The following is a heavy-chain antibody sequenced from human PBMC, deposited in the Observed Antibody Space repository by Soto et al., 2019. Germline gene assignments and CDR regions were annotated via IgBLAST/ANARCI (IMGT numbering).Heavy chain of an antibody. CDR2: IYSSGST. D-gene: IGHD2-15*01. J-gene: IGHJ4*02. Sequence: SETLPLTCSFSGDSVSSYNYYWSWIRKSPGKGLEWIGYIYSSGSTYYSTSLKSRVTISVDTSKSQFSLNLSFVTAADTAVYYCATMGTPATGLYFFDYWGQGSLVTVSS. V-gene: IGHV4-30-4*08. CDR1: GDSVSSYNYY. CDR3: ATMGTPATGLYFFDY.